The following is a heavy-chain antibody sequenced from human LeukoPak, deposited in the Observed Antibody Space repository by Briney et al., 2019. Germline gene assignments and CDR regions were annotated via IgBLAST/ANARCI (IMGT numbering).Heavy chain of an antibody. V-gene: IGHV4-34*01. CDR3: ARGSGRGNNWFDP. CDR2: INHSGST. D-gene: IGHD2-15*01. Sequence: PSETLSLTCAVYGGSFSGYYWSWIRQPPGKGLEWIGEINHSGSTNYNPSLKSRVTISVDTSKNQFSLKLSSVTAADTAVYYCARGSGRGNNWFDPWGQGTLVTVSS. J-gene: IGHJ5*02. CDR1: GGSFSGYY.